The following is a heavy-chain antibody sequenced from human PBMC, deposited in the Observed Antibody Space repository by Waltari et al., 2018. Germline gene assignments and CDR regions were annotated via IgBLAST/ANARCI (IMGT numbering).Heavy chain of an antibody. CDR3: ARADSSGWSHYDY. CDR1: GGSISSYY. D-gene: IGHD6-19*01. V-gene: IGHV4-59*01. CDR2: IYYSGST. J-gene: IGHJ4*02. Sequence: QVQLQESGPGLVKPSETLSLTCTVSGGSISSYYWSWIRQPPGKGLEWIGYIYYSGSTNYNPSPRSRVTRSVDTSKNQFSLKLSSVTAADTAVYYCARADSSGWSHYDYWGQGTLVTVSS.